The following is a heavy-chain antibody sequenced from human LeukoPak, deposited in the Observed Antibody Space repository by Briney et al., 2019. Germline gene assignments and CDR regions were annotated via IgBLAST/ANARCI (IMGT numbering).Heavy chain of an antibody. Sequence: GGSLRLSCAASGFSFSSYWMSWVRQAPGKGLEWVANIKQDGSEKYYVDSVKGRFTISRDNAKNSLYLQMNSLRAEDTAVYYCARAHDWKYGSFDFWGQGTLVTVSS. V-gene: IGHV3-7*01. CDR3: ARAHDWKYGSFDF. CDR2: IKQDGSEK. D-gene: IGHD1-7*01. CDR1: GFSFSSYW. J-gene: IGHJ4*02.